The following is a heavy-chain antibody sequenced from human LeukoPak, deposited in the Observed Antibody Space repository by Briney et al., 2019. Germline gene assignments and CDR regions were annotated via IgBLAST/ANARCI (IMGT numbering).Heavy chain of an antibody. Sequence: PGGSLRLSCSASGFIFSRYAMHWVRQAPGKGLEYVSGINNNGGNTYYSDSVKARLTISRDNFKNTLFLQMTSLRNEDTAVYYCVKTMVTFGGVIRTDAFDIWGQGTMVTVS. J-gene: IGHJ3*02. D-gene: IGHD3-16*01. V-gene: IGHV3-64D*06. CDR2: INNNGGNT. CDR1: GFIFSRYA. CDR3: VKTMVTFGGVIRTDAFDI.